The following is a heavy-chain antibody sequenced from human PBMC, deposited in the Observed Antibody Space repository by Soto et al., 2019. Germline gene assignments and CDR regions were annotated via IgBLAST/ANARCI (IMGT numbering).Heavy chain of an antibody. CDR1: GGSFSGYY. CDR3: ARYNGSGMDYYGMDV. Sequence: SETLSLTCAVYGGSFSGYYWSWIRQPPGKGLEWIGEINHSGSTNYNPSLKSRVTISVDTSKNQFSLKLSSVTAADTAVYYCARYNGSGMDYYGMDVWGQGTTVTVSS. J-gene: IGHJ6*02. D-gene: IGHD3-10*01. V-gene: IGHV4-34*01. CDR2: INHSGST.